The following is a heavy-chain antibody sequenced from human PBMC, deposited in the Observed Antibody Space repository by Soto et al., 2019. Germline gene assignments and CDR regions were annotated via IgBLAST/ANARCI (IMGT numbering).Heavy chain of an antibody. J-gene: IGHJ6*02. CDR2: IYPGDSDT. CDR3: ARSTEVVTDAIVKYYYGMDV. Sequence: GESLKISCKGSGYSFTSYWIGWVRQMPGKGLEWMGIIYPGDSDTRYSPSFQGQVTISADKSISTAYLQWSSLKASDTAMYYCARSTEVVTDAIVKYYYGMDVWGQGHTVTVSS. D-gene: IGHD2-2*02. V-gene: IGHV5-51*01. CDR1: GYSFTSYW.